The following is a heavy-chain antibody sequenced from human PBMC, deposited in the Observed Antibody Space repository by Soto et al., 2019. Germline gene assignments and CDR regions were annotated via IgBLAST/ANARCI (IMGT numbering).Heavy chain of an antibody. Sequence: PSETLSLTCTVSGGSISSGDYYWSWIRQPPGKGLEWIGYIYYSGSTYYNPSLKSRVTISVDTSKNQFSLKLSSVTAADPAVYYCARLRGDMRDYYDSSGSAYGMDVWGQGTTVTVSS. CDR1: GGSISSGDYY. CDR2: IYYSGST. V-gene: IGHV4-30-4*01. CDR3: ARLRGDMRDYYDSSGSAYGMDV. J-gene: IGHJ6*02. D-gene: IGHD3-22*01.